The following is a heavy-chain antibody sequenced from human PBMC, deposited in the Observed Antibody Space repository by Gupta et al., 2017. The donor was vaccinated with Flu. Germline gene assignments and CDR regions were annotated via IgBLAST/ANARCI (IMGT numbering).Heavy chain of an antibody. Sequence: EVQLVESGGGLVKPGGSLRLSCAASGFTFSTYGMNWVRQAPGKGLEWVSSISSSSSYIYYADSVKGRFTISRHNAKNFVYLQMNSLSAEDTAVYYCARAGDVTVAGTFDYWGQGTLVTVSS. CDR1: GFTFSTYG. V-gene: IGHV3-21*01. D-gene: IGHD6-19*01. CDR3: ARAGDVTVAGTFDY. J-gene: IGHJ4*02. CDR2: ISSSSSYI.